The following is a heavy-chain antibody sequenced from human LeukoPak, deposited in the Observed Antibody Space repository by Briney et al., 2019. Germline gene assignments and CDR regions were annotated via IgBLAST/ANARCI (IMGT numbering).Heavy chain of an antibody. J-gene: IGHJ4*02. V-gene: IGHV3-20*04. D-gene: IGHD4-11*01. CDR2: INWNGSST. Sequence: GGSLRLSCAASGFTFSSYSMSWVRQAPGKGLEWVAGINWNGSSTSYADSVKGRFTISRDNSKNTLYLQMGSLRAEDTAVYYCARDAQDSNYVDYWGQGTLVTVSS. CDR3: ARDAQDSNYVDY. CDR1: GFTFSSYS.